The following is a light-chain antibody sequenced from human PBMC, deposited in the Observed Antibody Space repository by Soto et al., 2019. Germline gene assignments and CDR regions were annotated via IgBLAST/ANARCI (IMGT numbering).Light chain of an antibody. V-gene: IGKV3-15*01. J-gene: IGKJ1*01. CDR2: GAS. CDR1: QSVSSN. Sequence: EILMTQYPATLSGSPGERDTLSCRASQSVSSNLAWYQQKPGQAPRLLIYGASTRATGIPARFSGSGSGTEFTLTISSLKSEDFAVYYCQQYNNWHPWTFGHGTKVDIK. CDR3: QQYNNWHPWT.